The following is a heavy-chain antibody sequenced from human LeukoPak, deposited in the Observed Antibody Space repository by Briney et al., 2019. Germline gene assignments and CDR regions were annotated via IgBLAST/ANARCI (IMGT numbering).Heavy chain of an antibody. V-gene: IGHV1-46*01. CDR1: GYTFTRYY. CDR3: ARDPRIGCDSPRAPATNDY. CDR2: INTSGGST. D-gene: IGHD2-15*01. Sequence: ASVKVSCKASGYTFTRYYMHWGRQAPGQGDERMGMINTSGGSTRYAQKLQGRVTINRDTSKSTVYMEVSRLRSEDTAVYYCARDPRIGCDSPRAPATNDYGGQGTLVTVS. J-gene: IGHJ4*02.